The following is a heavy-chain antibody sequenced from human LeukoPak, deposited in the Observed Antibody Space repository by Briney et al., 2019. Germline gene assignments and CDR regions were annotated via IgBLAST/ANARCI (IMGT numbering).Heavy chain of an antibody. D-gene: IGHD3-22*01. V-gene: IGHV3-23*01. Sequence: GGSLRLSCAASGFTFSSYAMSWVRQAPGKGLEWVSAISGSGGSTYYADSVKGRFTISRDNSENTLYLQMNSLRAEDTAVYYCATRWDYYDSSGYWVVYWGQGTLVTVSS. CDR1: GFTFSSYA. CDR3: ATRWDYYDSSGYWVVY. CDR2: ISGSGGST. J-gene: IGHJ4*02.